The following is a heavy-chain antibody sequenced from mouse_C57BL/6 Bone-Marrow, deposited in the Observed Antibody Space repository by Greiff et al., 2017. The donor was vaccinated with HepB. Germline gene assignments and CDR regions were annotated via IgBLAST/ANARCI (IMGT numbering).Heavy chain of an antibody. Sequence: EVQLQQSGPELVKPGASVKMSCKASGYTFTDYNMHWVKQSHGKSLEWIGYINPNNGGTSYNQKFKGKATLTVNKSSSTAYMELRSLTSEDSAVYYCASLTGRNYFDYWGQGTTLTVSS. J-gene: IGHJ2*01. V-gene: IGHV1-22*01. CDR2: INPNNGGT. CDR3: ASLTGRNYFDY. D-gene: IGHD4-1*01. CDR1: GYTFTDYN.